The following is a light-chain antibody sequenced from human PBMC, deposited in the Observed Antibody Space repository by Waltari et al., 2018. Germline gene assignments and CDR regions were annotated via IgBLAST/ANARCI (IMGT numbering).Light chain of an antibody. CDR2: GAS. Sequence: EIVMTQSPATLSVSPGERATLSCRASQSVTTNLAWYQQKPGQAPRLLIYGASTRATGIPARFSGSGSGTEFTLTISGTQSGDFAIYYCQQYNNWPTLFTFGPGTRVDFK. J-gene: IGKJ3*01. CDR1: QSVTTN. CDR3: QQYNNWPTLFT. V-gene: IGKV3-15*01.